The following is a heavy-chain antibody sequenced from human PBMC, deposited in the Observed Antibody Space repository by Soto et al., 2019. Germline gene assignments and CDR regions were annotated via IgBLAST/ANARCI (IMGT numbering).Heavy chain of an antibody. V-gene: IGHV3-21*01. Sequence: PGGSLRLSCAASGFTFSSYAMSWVRQAPGKGLEWVSSISSSSSYIYYADSVKGRFTISRDNAKNSLYLQMNSLRAEDTAVYYCARLQLWSYYYGMDVWGQGITGTV. CDR2: ISSSSSYI. J-gene: IGHJ6*02. CDR1: GFTFSSYA. CDR3: ARLQLWSYYYGMDV. D-gene: IGHD5-18*01.